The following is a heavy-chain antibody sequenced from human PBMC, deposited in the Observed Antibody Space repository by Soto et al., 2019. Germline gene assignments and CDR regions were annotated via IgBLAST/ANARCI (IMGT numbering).Heavy chain of an antibody. J-gene: IGHJ4*02. V-gene: IGHV3-23*01. CDR1: GFTFSSYA. CDR2: ISGSGGST. D-gene: IGHD3-10*01. Sequence: VGSLRLSCAASGFTFSSYAMSWVRQAPGKGLEWVSAISGSGGSTYYADSVKGRFTISRDNSKNTLYLQMNSLRAEDTAVYYCAKTEEYYYGSGSYYYWGQGTLVTVSS. CDR3: AKTEEYYYGSGSYYY.